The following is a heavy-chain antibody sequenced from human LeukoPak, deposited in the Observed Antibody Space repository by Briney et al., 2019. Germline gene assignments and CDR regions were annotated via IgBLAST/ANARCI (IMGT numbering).Heavy chain of an antibody. CDR3: ARLIVLRRDGYNAYFDY. V-gene: IGHV4-59*08. CDR1: GVYINSYY. D-gene: IGHD5-24*01. J-gene: IGHJ4*02. Sequence: SETLTFPCRVSGVYINSYYLSWIRKPPGKGLEWIGYIYCSGSTNYNPSLKSRVTISVDTSKNQFSLKLSSVTAADTAVYYCARLIVLRRDGYNAYFDYWGQGTLVTVSS. CDR2: IYCSGST.